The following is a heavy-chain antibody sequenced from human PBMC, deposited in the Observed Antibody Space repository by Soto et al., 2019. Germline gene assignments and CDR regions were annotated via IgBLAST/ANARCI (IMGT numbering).Heavy chain of an antibody. CDR2: INPSGGST. Sequence: GASVKVSCKASGYTFTSYYMHWVRQAPGQGLEWMGIINPSGGSTSYAQKFQGRVTMTRDTSTSTVYMELSSLRSEDTAVYYCARVDNYAESPLGSAPIAYWGQRTFDTVSS. J-gene: IGHJ4*01. CDR3: ARVDNYAESPLGSAPIAY. CDR1: GYTFTSYY. D-gene: IGHD4-4*01. V-gene: IGHV1-46*03.